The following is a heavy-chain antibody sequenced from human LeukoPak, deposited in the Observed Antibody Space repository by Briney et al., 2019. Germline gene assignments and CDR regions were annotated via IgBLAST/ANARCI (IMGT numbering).Heavy chain of an antibody. D-gene: IGHD3-22*01. CDR2: ISSSGGAT. CDR3: AKRGVVIRVILVGFHKEAYYFDS. CDR1: GITLSNYG. Sequence: GGSLRLSCAVSGITLSNYGMTWVRQAPGKGLEWVAGISSSGGATYYADSVKGRFTISRDNPKNTLYLQMNSLGAEDTAVYFCAKRGVVIRVILVGFHKEAYYFDSWGQGALVTVSS. V-gene: IGHV3-23*01. J-gene: IGHJ4*02.